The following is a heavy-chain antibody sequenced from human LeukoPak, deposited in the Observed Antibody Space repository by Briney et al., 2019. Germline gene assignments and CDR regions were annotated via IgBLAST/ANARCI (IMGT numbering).Heavy chain of an antibody. V-gene: IGHV4-4*07. CDR2: IYTSGST. CDR1: GGSISSHY. D-gene: IGHD6-13*01. CDR3: ASQAATGNYFDQ. Sequence: SETLSLTCTVSGGSISSHYWSWIRQPAGKGLEWIGRIYTSGSTNYNPSLKSRVTMSVDTSKNQFSLNLSSMTAADTAVYYCASQAATGNYFDQWGQGTLITASS. J-gene: IGHJ4*02.